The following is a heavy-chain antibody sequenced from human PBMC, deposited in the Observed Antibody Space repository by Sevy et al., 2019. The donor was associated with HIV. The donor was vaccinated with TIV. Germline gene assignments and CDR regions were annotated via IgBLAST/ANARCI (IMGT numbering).Heavy chain of an antibody. CDR2: VHAGNGHT. CDR1: GYTFSNNA. J-gene: IGHJ4*02. V-gene: IGHV1-3*01. Sequence: ASVKVSCKASGYTFSNNAIHWVRQAPGQRLEWMGWVHAGNGHTKFSEKFQHRVTISRDTSATTVYMDLTSLTSEDTAIYYCARGKGGIFGVVTGQFDYWGQGTLVTVSS. D-gene: IGHD3-3*01. CDR3: ARGKGGIFGVVTGQFDY.